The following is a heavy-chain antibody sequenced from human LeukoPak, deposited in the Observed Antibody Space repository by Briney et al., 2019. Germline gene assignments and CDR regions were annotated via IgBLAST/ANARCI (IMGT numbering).Heavy chain of an antibody. D-gene: IGHD4-11*01. CDR2: ISYDGSNK. Sequence: GGSLRLSCAASGFTFSSYAMHWVRQAPGKGLEWVAVISYDGSNKYYADSVKGRFTISRDNSKNTLYLQMNSLRAEDTAVYYCASYDYSNYFDAFDIWGQGTMVTVSS. J-gene: IGHJ3*02. CDR3: ASYDYSNYFDAFDI. CDR1: GFTFSSYA. V-gene: IGHV3-30-3*01.